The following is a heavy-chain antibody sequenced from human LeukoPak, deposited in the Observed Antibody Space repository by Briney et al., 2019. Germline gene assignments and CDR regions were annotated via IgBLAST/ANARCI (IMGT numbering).Heavy chain of an antibody. V-gene: IGHV3-7*05. Sequence: GSLRLSCAASGFTFSNYWMIWVRQAPGKGLEWVGNIKQDGSEKRYADSVRGRFSISRDNAQTSLYLQMNSLRAEDTAVYYCARASDPWLQLTWGQGTPVTVSS. J-gene: IGHJ5*02. CDR1: GFTFSNYW. D-gene: IGHD5-24*01. CDR2: IKQDGSEK. CDR3: ARASDPWLQLT.